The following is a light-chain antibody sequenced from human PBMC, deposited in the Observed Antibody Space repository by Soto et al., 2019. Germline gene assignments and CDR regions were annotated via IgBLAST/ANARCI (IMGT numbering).Light chain of an antibody. Sequence: QSVLTQPRSVSGSPGQSVTISCTGTSSDVGGYNYVSRYQQHPGKAPKLMIYDVSKRPSGVPDRFSGSKSGNTASLTISGLQAEDEADYYCCSYAGSPRVFGTGTKVTVL. CDR1: SSDVGGYNY. V-gene: IGLV2-11*01. CDR2: DVS. CDR3: CSYAGSPRV. J-gene: IGLJ1*01.